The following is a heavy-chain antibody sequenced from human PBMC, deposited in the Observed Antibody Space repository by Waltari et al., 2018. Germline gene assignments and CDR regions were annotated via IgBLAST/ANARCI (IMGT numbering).Heavy chain of an antibody. Sequence: ETHLVESGGGLVQPGGSLRLSCAASGFTFSSYWMTWVRQAPGKGLELVANKRQYGIEKYYVDPVKVRFTIPRDNAKNALYLQMNSLKADDTAVYYCARSSSTEFDSLGQGTLVTVSS. CDR2: KRQYGIEK. CDR1: GFTFSSYW. V-gene: IGHV3-7*01. CDR3: ARSSSTEFDS. D-gene: IGHD2-2*01. J-gene: IGHJ4*02.